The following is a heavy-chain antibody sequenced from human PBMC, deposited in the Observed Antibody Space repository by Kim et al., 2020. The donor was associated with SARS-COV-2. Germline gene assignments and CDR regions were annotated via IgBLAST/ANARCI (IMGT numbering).Heavy chain of an antibody. V-gene: IGHV5-51*01. J-gene: IGHJ2*01. D-gene: IGHD6-19*01. Sequence: SPSFQGQVTISADKSISTAYLRWSSLKASDTAMYYCAVRAGTSYWYFDLWGRGTLVTVSS. CDR3: AVRAGTSYWYFDL.